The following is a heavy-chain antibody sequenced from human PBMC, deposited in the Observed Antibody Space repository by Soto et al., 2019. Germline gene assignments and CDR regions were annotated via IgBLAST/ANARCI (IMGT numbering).Heavy chain of an antibody. D-gene: IGHD6-13*01. V-gene: IGHV3-74*01. J-gene: IGHJ4*02. CDR3: AKEMHIAAADY. CDR2: IKGDGSGA. Sequence: EVQLVESGGGLVQPGGSLRLSCAASGFAFSSYWMHWVRPAPGKGLVWVSRIKGDGSGATYEASVKGRITISRANAKSTLYLQMNSLRAEDTAVYYCAKEMHIAAADYWGQGTLVTVAS. CDR1: GFAFSSYW.